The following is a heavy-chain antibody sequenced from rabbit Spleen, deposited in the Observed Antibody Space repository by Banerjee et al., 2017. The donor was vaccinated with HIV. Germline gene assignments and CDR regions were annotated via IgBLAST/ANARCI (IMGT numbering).Heavy chain of an antibody. D-gene: IGHD1-1*01. Sequence: QSLEESGGDLVKPGASLTLTCKASGLDFSGDSYDSYMCWVRQAPGKGLEWIACIDIGSSGFTYFASWAKGRFTISKASSTTVTLQMTSLTAADTATYFCASDTSSSFSSYGMDLWGPGTLVPVS. CDR1: GLDFSGDSY. CDR3: ASDTSSSFSSYGMDL. J-gene: IGHJ6*01. V-gene: IGHV1S40*01. CDR2: IDIGSSGFT.